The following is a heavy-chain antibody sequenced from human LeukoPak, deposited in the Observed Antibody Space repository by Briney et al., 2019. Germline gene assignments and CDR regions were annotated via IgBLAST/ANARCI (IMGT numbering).Heavy chain of an antibody. CDR1: GGSISSYY. CDR2: IYYSGST. Sequence: SETLSLTCTVSGGSISSYYWSWIRQPPGKGLEGIGYIYYSGSTNYNPSLKSRVTISVDTSKNQFSLKLSSVTAADTAVYYCARDSGGAFYYDSSGYSPFDYWGQGTLVTVSS. J-gene: IGHJ4*02. V-gene: IGHV4-59*01. D-gene: IGHD3-22*01. CDR3: ARDSGGAFYYDSSGYSPFDY.